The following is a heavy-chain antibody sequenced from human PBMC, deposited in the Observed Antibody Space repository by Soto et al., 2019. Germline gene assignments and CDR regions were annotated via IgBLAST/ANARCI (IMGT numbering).Heavy chain of an antibody. J-gene: IGHJ6*02. CDR3: AKAHCSSTSCYPLYYYYYGMDV. V-gene: IGHV3-30*18. Sequence: QVQLVESGGGVVQPGRSLRVSCAASGFTFSSYGMRWVRQAPGKGLEWVAVISYDGSNKYYADSVKGRFTISRDNSKNTLYLQMNSLRAEDTAVYYCAKAHCSSTSCYPLYYYYYGMDVWGQGTTVTVSS. CDR2: ISYDGSNK. CDR1: GFTFSSYG. D-gene: IGHD2-2*01.